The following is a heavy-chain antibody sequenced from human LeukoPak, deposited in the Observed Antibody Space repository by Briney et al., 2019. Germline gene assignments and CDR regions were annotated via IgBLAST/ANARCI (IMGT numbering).Heavy chain of an antibody. V-gene: IGHV4-39*01. J-gene: IGHJ4*02. CDR2: IYYSGST. Sequence: SETLSLTCTVSGGSIISSSYYWGWIRQPPGKGLEWIGTIYYSGSTYYNPSLKSRVTISVDTSKNQLSRKLSSVTATDTAVYYCASPYDTGGYFDYWGQGTLVTVSS. CDR1: GGSIISSSYY. CDR3: ASPYDTGGYFDY. D-gene: IGHD3-22*01.